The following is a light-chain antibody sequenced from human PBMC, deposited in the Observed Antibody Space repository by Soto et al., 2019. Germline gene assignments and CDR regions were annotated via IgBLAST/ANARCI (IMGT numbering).Light chain of an antibody. Sequence: QAVVTQPPSASGTPGQRVTISCSGSSSNIGSNYVYWYQQLPGTAPKLLIYRNNQRPSGVPDRFSGSKSGTSASLAISGLRSEDEAYYYCAAWDDSLSGPHVVFGGGTKVTVL. V-gene: IGLV1-47*01. J-gene: IGLJ2*01. CDR1: SSNIGSNY. CDR2: RNN. CDR3: AAWDDSLSGPHVV.